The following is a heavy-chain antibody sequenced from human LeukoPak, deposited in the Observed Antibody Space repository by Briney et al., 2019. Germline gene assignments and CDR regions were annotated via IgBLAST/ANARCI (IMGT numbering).Heavy chain of an antibody. Sequence: SETLSLTCTVSGGSISSYYWSWIRQPPGKGLEWIGYIYYSGSTNYNPSLKSRVTISVDTSKNQFSLKLSSVTAADTAVYYCARKRMALDYWGQGTLVTVSS. J-gene: IGHJ4*02. CDR3: ARKRMALDY. CDR1: GGSISSYY. CDR2: IYYSGST. D-gene: IGHD2-8*01. V-gene: IGHV4-59*08.